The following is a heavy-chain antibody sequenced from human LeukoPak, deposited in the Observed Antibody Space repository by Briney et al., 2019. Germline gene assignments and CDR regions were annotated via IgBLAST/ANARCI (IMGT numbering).Heavy chain of an antibody. CDR2: INTNTGNP. Sequence: ASVKVSCKASGYTFTSYAMNWVRQAPGQGLEWMGWINTNTGNPTYAQGFTGRFVFSLDTSVSTAYLQISSLKAEDTAVYYCASESDSSSWYGQNWFDPWGQGTLVTVSS. CDR1: GYTFTSYA. CDR3: ASESDSSSWYGQNWFDP. D-gene: IGHD6-13*01. V-gene: IGHV7-4-1*02. J-gene: IGHJ5*02.